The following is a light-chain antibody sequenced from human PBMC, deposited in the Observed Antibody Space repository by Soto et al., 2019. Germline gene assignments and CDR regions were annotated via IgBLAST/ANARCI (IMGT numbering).Light chain of an antibody. V-gene: IGLV1-40*01. CDR2: EVS. J-gene: IGLJ1*01. CDR1: SSNIGADYD. CDR3: GSYTSTDTPSV. Sequence: VLTQPPSVSGAPGQRLTISCTGSSSNIGADYDVHWCQHHPGKGPKLIIYEVSNRPSGVSDRFSGSKSGNKASLIISNLEAEDESDYYCGSYTSTDTPSVFGTGTKVTVL.